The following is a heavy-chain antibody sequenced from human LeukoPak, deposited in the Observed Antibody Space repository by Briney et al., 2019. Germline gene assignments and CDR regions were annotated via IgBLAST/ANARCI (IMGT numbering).Heavy chain of an antibody. D-gene: IGHD5-24*01. CDR2: IYYSGST. CDR1: GGSISSGGYY. V-gene: IGHV4-31*03. Sequence: PSETLSLTCTVSGGSISSGGYYWSWIRQHPGKGLEWIGYIYYSGSTYYNPSLKSRVTISVDTSKNQFSLKLSSVTAADTAVYYCARGEMATIFDYWGQGTPVTVSS. J-gene: IGHJ4*02. CDR3: ARGEMATIFDY.